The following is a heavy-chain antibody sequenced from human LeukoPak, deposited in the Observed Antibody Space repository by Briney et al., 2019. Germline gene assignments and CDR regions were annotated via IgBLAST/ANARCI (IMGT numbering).Heavy chain of an antibody. J-gene: IGHJ4*02. CDR2: ISGSGAST. D-gene: IGHD1-26*01. CDR1: GFTLSTNA. Sequence: GGSLRLSCLTSGFTLSTNAMSWVRQAAGKGLEWVSGISGSGASTYYADSVKGRFTISRDDSRNTLYLQMNSLRGDDTAVYYCAKDVGKSESLYFFDNWGQGTLVTVSS. V-gene: IGHV3-23*01. CDR3: AKDVGKSESLYFFDN.